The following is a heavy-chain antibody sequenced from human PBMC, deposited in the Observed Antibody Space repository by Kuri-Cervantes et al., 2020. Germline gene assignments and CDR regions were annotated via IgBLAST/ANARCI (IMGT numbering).Heavy chain of an antibody. J-gene: IGHJ4*02. D-gene: IGHD4-17*01. CDR1: GYTFTSYG. CDR3: ARDSNGDYDY. CDR2: ISAYNGNT. V-gene: IGHV1-18*01. Sequence: ASVKVSCKASGYTFTSYGISRVRQAPGQGLEWMGWISAYNGNTNYAQKLQGRVTITADKSTSTAYMELSSLRSEDTAVYYCARDSNGDYDYWGQGTLVTVSS.